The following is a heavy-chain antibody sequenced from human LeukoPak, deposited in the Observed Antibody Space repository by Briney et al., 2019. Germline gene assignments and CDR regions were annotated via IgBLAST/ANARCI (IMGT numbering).Heavy chain of an antibody. CDR2: IRYDGSNK. D-gene: IGHD2-15*01. Sequence: PGGSLRLSCAASGFTFSSYGMHWVRQAPGKGLEWVAFIRYDGSNKYYADSVKGRFTISRDNPKNTVYLQMNSLRAEDTAVYYCAKHGLPLVVISAPLDYWGQGTLVTVAS. CDR3: AKHGLPLVVISAPLDY. V-gene: IGHV3-30*02. J-gene: IGHJ4*02. CDR1: GFTFSSYG.